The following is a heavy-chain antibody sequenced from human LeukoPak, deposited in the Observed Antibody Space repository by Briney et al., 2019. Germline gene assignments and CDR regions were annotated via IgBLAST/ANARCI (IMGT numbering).Heavy chain of an antibody. D-gene: IGHD6-19*01. CDR1: GFTFSSYA. Sequence: QPGGSLRLSCAASGFTFSSYAMHWVRQAPGKGLEWVAVISYDGSNKYYADSVKGRFTTSRDNAKNTLYLQLSSLRAEDTAVYYCARDYSSVPEYWGQGTLVTVSS. J-gene: IGHJ4*02. V-gene: IGHV3-30*04. CDR2: ISYDGSNK. CDR3: ARDYSSVPEY.